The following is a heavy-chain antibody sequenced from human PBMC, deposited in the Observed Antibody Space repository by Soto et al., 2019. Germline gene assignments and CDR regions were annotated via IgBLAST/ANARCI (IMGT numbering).Heavy chain of an antibody. D-gene: IGHD3-3*01. CDR2: IYYTGST. CDR1: GGSMSNYY. J-gene: IGHJ6*02. Sequence: SETLSLTCTVSGGSMSNYYWSWIRQPPEKGLQWIGYIYYTGSTTYNPSLKSRVTMSVDTSKNHFSLTLNSLTATDTAVYYCARAVNSNDDIWSGYLGGDYYYYGLDVWGQGTTVTVSS. CDR3: ARAVNSNDDIWSGYLGGDYYYYGLDV. V-gene: IGHV4-59*01.